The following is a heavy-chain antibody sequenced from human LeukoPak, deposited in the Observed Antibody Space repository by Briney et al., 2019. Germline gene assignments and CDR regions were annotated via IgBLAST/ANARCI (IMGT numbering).Heavy chain of an antibody. V-gene: IGHV4-31*03. CDR1: GGSISSGGYY. D-gene: IGHD5-18*01. J-gene: IGHJ3*02. CDR2: IYYSGST. CDR3: ARGGSLNSYGLVHDAFDI. Sequence: SETLSLTCTVSGGSISSGGYYWSWIRQHPGKGLEWIVYIYYSGSTYYNPSLKSRVTISVDTSKNQFSLKLSSVTAADTAVYYCARGGSLNSYGLVHDAFDIWGQGTMVTVSS.